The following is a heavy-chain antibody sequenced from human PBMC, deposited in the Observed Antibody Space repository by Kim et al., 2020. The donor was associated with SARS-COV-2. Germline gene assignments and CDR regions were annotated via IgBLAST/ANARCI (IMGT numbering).Heavy chain of an antibody. CDR3: ARVVGYPQQLVRYFDY. J-gene: IGHJ4*02. CDR2: ISAYNGNT. D-gene: IGHD6-13*01. CDR1: GYTFTSYG. Sequence: ASVKVSCKASGYTFTSYGISWVRQAPGQGLEWMGWISAYNGNTNYAQKLQGRVTMTTDTSTSTAYMELRSLRSDDTAVYYCARVVGYPQQLVRYFDYWGQGTLVTVSS. V-gene: IGHV1-18*01.